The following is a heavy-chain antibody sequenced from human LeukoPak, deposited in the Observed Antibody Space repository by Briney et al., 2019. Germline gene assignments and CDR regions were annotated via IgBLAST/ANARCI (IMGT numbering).Heavy chain of an antibody. Sequence: ASVKVSCKVSGYTLTELSMHWVRQAPGKGLEWMGGFDPEDGETIYAQKFQGRVTMTEDTSTDTAYMELSSLRSEDTAVYYCATLTRVPAAISVHYYCYYMDVWGKGTTVTVSS. D-gene: IGHD2-2*02. CDR3: ATLTRVPAAISVHYYCYYMDV. J-gene: IGHJ6*03. V-gene: IGHV1-24*01. CDR1: GYTLTELS. CDR2: FDPEDGET.